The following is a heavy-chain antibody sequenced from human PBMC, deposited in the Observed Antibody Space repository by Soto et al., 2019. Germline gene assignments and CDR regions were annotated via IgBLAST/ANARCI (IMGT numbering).Heavy chain of an antibody. J-gene: IGHJ3*02. CDR3: AQALELELRGAFDI. CDR1: GFTFDDYA. V-gene: IGHV3-9*01. D-gene: IGHD1-7*01. CDR2: ISWNSGSI. Sequence: EVQLVESGGGLVQPGRSLRLSCAASGFTFDDYAMHWVRQAPGKGLEWVSGISWNSGSIGYADSVKGRFTISRDNAKNSLYLQMNSLRAEDTALYYCAQALELELRGAFDIWGQGTMVTVSS.